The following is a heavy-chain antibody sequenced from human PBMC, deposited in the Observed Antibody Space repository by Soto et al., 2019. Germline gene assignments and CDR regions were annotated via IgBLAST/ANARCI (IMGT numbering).Heavy chain of an antibody. V-gene: IGHV3-48*01. CDR1: GFTFSSSS. D-gene: IGHD3-22*01. Sequence: EVQLVESGGGLVQPGGSLRLSCAASGFTFSSSSMNWVRQAPGKGLEWVSFIDTLSSTMYYADSVRGRFTISRDNAQNSLYLQMNRLSAEDTAIYYCTGGGVSSGPGYWGQGTLVTVSS. CDR3: TGGGVSSGPGY. CDR2: IDTLSSTM. J-gene: IGHJ4*02.